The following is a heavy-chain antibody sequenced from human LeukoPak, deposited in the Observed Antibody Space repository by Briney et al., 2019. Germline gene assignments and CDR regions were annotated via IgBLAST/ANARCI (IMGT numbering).Heavy chain of an antibody. CDR1: GFTFSSYG. J-gene: IGHJ4*02. Sequence: PGGSLRLSCAASGFTFSSYGMHWARQAPGKGLEWVAVIWYDGSNKYYADSVKGRFTISRDNSKNTLYLQLNSLRAEDTAVYYCARDGSYVDYWGQGTLVTVSS. CDR3: ARDGSYVDY. CDR2: IWYDGSNK. V-gene: IGHV3-33*01. D-gene: IGHD1-26*01.